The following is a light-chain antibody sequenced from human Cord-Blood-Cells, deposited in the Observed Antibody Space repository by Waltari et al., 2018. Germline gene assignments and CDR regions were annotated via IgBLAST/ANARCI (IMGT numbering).Light chain of an antibody. CDR2: DVS. V-gene: IGLV2-14*01. J-gene: IGLJ1*01. CDR1: SSTVVGYTF. CDR3: SSYTSSSTYV. Sequence: QSALPQPASVSGPPGQSTTIPCTGTSSTVVGYTFVPCYQQHPGKAPKLMIYDVSNRPSGVSTRFAGSKSGNTASLTISGLQAEDEADYYCSSYTSSSTYVFGTGTKVTVL.